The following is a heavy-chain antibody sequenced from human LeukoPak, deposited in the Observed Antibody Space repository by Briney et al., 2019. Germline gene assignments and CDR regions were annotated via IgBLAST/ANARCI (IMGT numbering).Heavy chain of an antibody. CDR3: ARDRRYSYGYSDY. D-gene: IGHD5-18*01. V-gene: IGHV3-30*03. CDR2: ISYDGSNK. Sequence: PGGSLRLSCAASGFTFSSYGMHWVRQAPGKGLEWVAVISYDGSNKYYADSVKGRFTISRDNSKNTLYLQMNSLRAEDTAVYYCARDRRYSYGYSDYWGQGTLVTVSS. CDR1: GFTFSSYG. J-gene: IGHJ4*02.